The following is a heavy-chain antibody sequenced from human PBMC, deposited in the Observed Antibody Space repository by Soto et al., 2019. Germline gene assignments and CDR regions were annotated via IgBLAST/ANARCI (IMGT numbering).Heavy chain of an antibody. CDR3: PKAVGRVAGRFDY. Sequence: GGSLRLSCAASGFPFSTYAINWVRQAPVKGLEWVSGISGSGGTTYYADSVKGRVTISRDNSENTLFLQTSSLSAEDTAVYFCPKAVGRVAGRFDYGVQGTRVTVSA. CDR1: GFPFSTYA. V-gene: IGHV3-23*01. J-gene: IGHJ4*02. CDR2: ISGSGGTT. D-gene: IGHD6-19*01.